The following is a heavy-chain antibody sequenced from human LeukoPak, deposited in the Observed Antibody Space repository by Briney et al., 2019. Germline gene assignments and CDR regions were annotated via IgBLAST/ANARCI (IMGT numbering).Heavy chain of an antibody. V-gene: IGHV4-39*01. CDR2: MLYRGST. D-gene: IGHD3-16*01. CDR3: ARQGGWGGALSFFDS. J-gene: IGHJ4*02. CDR1: GVSISTTSYY. Sequence: SETLSLTCTVSGVSISTTSYYWGWIRQTPGKGLEWIGSMLYRGSTYYSPSLRSRVIISVDASKNQFFLTLSPVTAADTAVYYCARQGGWGGALSFFDSWGQGALITVSS.